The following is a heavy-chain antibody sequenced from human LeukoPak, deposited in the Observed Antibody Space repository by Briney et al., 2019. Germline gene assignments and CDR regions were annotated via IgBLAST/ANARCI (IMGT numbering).Heavy chain of an antibody. V-gene: IGHV1-3*01. CDR2: INAGNGNT. CDR1: GYTFTSYA. J-gene: IGHJ5*02. CDR3: ARGPRDYRQYNWFDP. D-gene: IGHD4-17*01. Sequence: ASVKVSCKASGYTFTSYAMHWVRQAPGQRLEWMGWINAGNGNTKYSQKFQGRVTITRDTSASTAYMELGSLRSEDTAVYYCARGPRDYRQYNWFDPWGLGTLVTVSS.